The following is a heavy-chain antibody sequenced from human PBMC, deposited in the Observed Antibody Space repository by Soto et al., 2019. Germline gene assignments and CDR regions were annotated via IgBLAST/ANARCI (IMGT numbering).Heavy chain of an antibody. CDR1: GASISSSY. J-gene: IGHJ3*02. V-gene: IGHV4-59*01. CDR2: VYYSGST. Sequence: TLSLTCTVSGASISSSYWSWIRQSPGKGLEWIGYVYYSGSTNYNPSLKSRVTISVDTSKNQFSLKLSSATAADTAVYYCARGYYDTSGQSNTFDIWGQGTMVTVSS. D-gene: IGHD3-22*01. CDR3: ARGYYDTSGQSNTFDI.